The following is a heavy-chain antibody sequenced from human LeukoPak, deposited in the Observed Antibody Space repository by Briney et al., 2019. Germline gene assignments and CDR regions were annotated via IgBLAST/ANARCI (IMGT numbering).Heavy chain of an antibody. D-gene: IGHD2-2*01. CDR2: ISSSSSYI. CDR3: ARDLEVPAATYWTLKNYYYYGMDV. CDR1: GFTFSSYS. V-gene: IGHV3-21*01. J-gene: IGHJ6*02. Sequence: GGSLRLSCAASGFTFSSYSMNWVRQAPGKGLEWVSSISSSSSYIYYADSVKGRFTISGDNAKNSPYLQMNSLRAEDTAVYYCARDLEVPAATYWTLKNYYYYGMDVWGQGTTVTVSS.